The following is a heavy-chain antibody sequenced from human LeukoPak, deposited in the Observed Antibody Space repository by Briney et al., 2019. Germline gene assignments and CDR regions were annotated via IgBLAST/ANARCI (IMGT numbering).Heavy chain of an antibody. Sequence: SETLSLTCTVSGGSIRSYYWSWIRQPRGRGLEWIGYIYYSGSTNYNPSLKSRVSISVDTSKNQFSLKLSSVTAAGTAVYYCARTGSTVTMLYPFDHWGQGTLVTVSS. J-gene: IGHJ4*02. CDR2: IYYSGST. CDR3: ARTGSTVTMLYPFDH. V-gene: IGHV4-59*01. D-gene: IGHD4-17*01. CDR1: GGSIRSYY.